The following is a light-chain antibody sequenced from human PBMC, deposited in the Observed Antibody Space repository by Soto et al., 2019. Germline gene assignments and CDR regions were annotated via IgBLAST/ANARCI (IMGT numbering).Light chain of an antibody. V-gene: IGKV3-20*01. Sequence: EIVLTPSPGTLSLSPGERVILSCRASQSISSNYLAWYQQKPGQAPRLLIYGASSRATGIPDRFSGSGSGTEFSLTISRLEPEDFAVYYCHQYGISPFGGGTKV. CDR2: GAS. J-gene: IGKJ4*01. CDR3: HQYGISP. CDR1: QSISSNY.